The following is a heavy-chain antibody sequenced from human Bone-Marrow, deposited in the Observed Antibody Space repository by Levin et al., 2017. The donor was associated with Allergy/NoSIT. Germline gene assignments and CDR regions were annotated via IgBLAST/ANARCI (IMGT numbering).Heavy chain of an antibody. CDR1: GFSISSYS. CDR3: AKEYSDDNWYIDL. CDR2: INSSGYIT. Sequence: GGSLRLSCAASGFSISSYSMHWVRQARGKGMEWLSIINSSGYITYYADSVRGRFSISRDNSKNMVFLHMYSLTDEDTAVYYCAKEYSDDNWYIDLWGRGTLVTVSS. J-gene: IGHJ2*01. V-gene: IGHV3-23*01. D-gene: IGHD1-26*01.